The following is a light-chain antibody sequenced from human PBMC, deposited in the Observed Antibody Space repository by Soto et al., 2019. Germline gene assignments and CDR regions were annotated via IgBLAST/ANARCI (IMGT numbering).Light chain of an antibody. J-gene: IGKJ1*01. CDR3: QQNNNWPPWT. CDR2: GAS. V-gene: IGKV3-15*01. Sequence: EIVMTQSPSTLSVSPGERATLSCRASQSVSSNLAWYQQKPGQAPRLLIYGASTRATGIPARFSGSGSGTEFTHTISSLQSEDFAVYYCQQNNNWPPWTFGQGTKVDIK. CDR1: QSVSSN.